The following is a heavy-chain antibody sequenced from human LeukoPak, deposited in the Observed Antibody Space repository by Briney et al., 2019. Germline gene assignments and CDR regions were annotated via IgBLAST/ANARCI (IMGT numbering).Heavy chain of an antibody. CDR2: IYYSGST. CDR3: ARDEGKRVAGTRSYYYYGMDV. Sequence: SETLSLTCTVSGGSVSSGSYYWSWIPQHPGKGLEWIGYIYYSGSTNSNPCLKSRVTISVDTSKNQFSLKLSSVTAADTAVYYSARDEGKRVAGTRSYYYYGMDVWGKGTTVTVSS. V-gene: IGHV4-61*01. CDR1: GGSVSSGSYY. D-gene: IGHD6-19*01. J-gene: IGHJ6*04.